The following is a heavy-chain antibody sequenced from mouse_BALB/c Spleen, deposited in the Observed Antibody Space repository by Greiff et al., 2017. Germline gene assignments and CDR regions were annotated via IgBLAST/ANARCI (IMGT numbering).Heavy chain of an antibody. CDR3: ARSRDYAWFAY. D-gene: IGHD2-4*01. V-gene: IGHV1-4*02. J-gene: IGHJ3*01. CDR1: GYTFTSYT. Sequence: QVQLKQSAAELARPGASVKMSCKASGYTFTSYTMHWVKQRPGQGLEWIGYINPSSGYTEYNQKFKDKTTLTADKSSSTAYMQLSSLTSEDSAVYYCARSRDYAWFAYWGQGTLVTVSA. CDR2: INPSSGYT.